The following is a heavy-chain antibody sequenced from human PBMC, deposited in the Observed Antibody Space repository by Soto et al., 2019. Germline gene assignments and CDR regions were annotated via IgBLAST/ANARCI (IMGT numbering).Heavy chain of an antibody. D-gene: IGHD6-6*01. CDR3: ATLIVTARPFDY. J-gene: IGHJ4*02. V-gene: IGHV3-30*03. Sequence: QVQLVESGGSVVQPGRSLRLSCAASGFTFRTYGMHWVRQAAGKGLEWLALISNSGTDAYYADSVKGRFTISRDNSKNTLFLQMNSLRAEDTAVYYCATLIVTARPFDYWGQGTQVTVSS. CDR1: GFTFRTYG. CDR2: ISNSGTDA.